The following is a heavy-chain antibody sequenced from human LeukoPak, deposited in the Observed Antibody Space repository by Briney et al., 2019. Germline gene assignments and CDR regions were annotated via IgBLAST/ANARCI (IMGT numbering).Heavy chain of an antibody. J-gene: IGHJ6*02. D-gene: IGHD4-11*01. CDR1: GGSFSAYY. CDR2: INHSGST. CDR3: ASSDSKGPYYYYYYGMDV. V-gene: IGHV4-34*01. Sequence: PSETLSLTCAVYGGSFSAYYWSWTPNPPGKGLEWIGEINHSGSTNYNPSLKSRVTISVDTSKNQFSLKLSSVTAADTAVYYCASSDSKGPYYYYYYGMDVWGQGTTVTVSS.